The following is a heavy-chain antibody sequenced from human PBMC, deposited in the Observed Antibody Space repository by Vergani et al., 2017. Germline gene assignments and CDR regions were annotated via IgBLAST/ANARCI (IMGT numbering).Heavy chain of an antibody. CDR3: ARKHISNYYDSSGYYYMGYYYGMDV. Sequence: VHLVESGGGLVKPGGSLRLSCAAYGFTFSDYYMSWIRQAPGKGLEWVSYISSSGSTIYYADSVKGRFTISRDNAKNSLYLKMNSLRAEDTAVYYCARKHISNYYDSSGYYYMGYYYGMDVWGQGTTVTVSS. J-gene: IGHJ6*02. CDR2: ISSSGSTI. V-gene: IGHV3-11*01. D-gene: IGHD3-22*01. CDR1: GFTFSDYY.